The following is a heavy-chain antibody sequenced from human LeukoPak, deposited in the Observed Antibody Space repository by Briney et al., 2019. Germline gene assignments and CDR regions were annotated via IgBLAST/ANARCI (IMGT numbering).Heavy chain of an antibody. CDR3: ARINTFWSGDYGMDV. CDR1: GFSISSSTW. D-gene: IGHD3-3*01. V-gene: IGHV4-28*01. CDR2: IYYSGRT. J-gene: IGHJ6*02. Sequence: PSETLSLTCDVSGFSISSSTWWGWIRQPPGKGLEWIGYIYYSGRTYYNPSLKSRVTMSVDTSKNQFSLNLSSVTAVDTAVYYCARINTFWSGDYGMDVWGQGTTVIASS.